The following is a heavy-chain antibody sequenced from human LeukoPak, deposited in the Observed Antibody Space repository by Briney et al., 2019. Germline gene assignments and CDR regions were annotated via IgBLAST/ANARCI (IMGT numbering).Heavy chain of an antibody. V-gene: IGHV3-48*03. Sequence: GGSLRLSCVASGFIFSSYEMIWVRQAPGKGLEWVAFITNSGSTKYYADSVKGRVTISRDNAKNSLDLQMNGLSAADTAVYYCARVRGDSYYYYYMDAWGKATTVTVSS. J-gene: IGHJ6*03. CDR2: ITNSGSTK. CDR3: ARVRGDSYYYYYMDA. D-gene: IGHD2-21*02. CDR1: GFIFSSYE.